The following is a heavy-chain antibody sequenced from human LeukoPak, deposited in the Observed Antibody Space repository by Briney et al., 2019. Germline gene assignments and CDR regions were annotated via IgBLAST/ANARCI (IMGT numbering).Heavy chain of an antibody. CDR3: ARDLPPYYYDSRGAAFDP. Sequence: GGSLRLSCTPSGFSLSNFWMSWVRQAPGKGLEWVANIKQDGSEKYYVDSVKGRFTISRDNAKNSLYLQMNSLRAEDTAVYYCARDLPPYYYDSRGAAFDPWGQGTLVTVSS. CDR1: GFSLSNFW. CDR2: IKQDGSEK. D-gene: IGHD3-22*01. V-gene: IGHV3-7*01. J-gene: IGHJ5*02.